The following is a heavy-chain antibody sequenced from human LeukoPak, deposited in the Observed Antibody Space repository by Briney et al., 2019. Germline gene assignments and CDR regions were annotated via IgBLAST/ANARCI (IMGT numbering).Heavy chain of an antibody. J-gene: IGHJ4*02. CDR2: ISYHGSSQ. V-gene: IGHV3-30-3*01. CDR3: ARAGPNDHRFDY. Sequence: GRSLRLSCGASGFTITSYAMHWVRQAPGKGLEWVAVISYHGSSQYYADSVKGRFTISRDTLKNTLYLQMFSLRPEDTSIYDCARAGPNDHRFDYWGQGTLVTVSS. D-gene: IGHD1-1*01. CDR1: GFTITSYA.